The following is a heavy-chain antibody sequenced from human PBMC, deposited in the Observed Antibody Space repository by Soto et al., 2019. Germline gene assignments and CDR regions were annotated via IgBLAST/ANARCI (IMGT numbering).Heavy chain of an antibody. V-gene: IGHV1-69*13. CDR1: GGTFSSYD. CDR2: IIPIFGTA. Sequence: SVKVSCKASGGTFSSYDISWVRQAPGQGLEWKGGIIPIFGTANYAQKFQGRVTITADESTSTAYMELSSLRSEGTAVYYCSRDPSYYYDSSGYPPDYYGMDVWGQGTTVTVSS. J-gene: IGHJ6*02. D-gene: IGHD3-22*01. CDR3: SRDPSYYYDSSGYPPDYYGMDV.